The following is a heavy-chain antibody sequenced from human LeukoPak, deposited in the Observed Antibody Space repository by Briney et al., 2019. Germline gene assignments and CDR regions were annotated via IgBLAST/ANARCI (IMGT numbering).Heavy chain of an antibody. V-gene: IGHV1-18*01. D-gene: IGHD2-15*01. CDR1: GYKFTNYG. CDR3: ARDPDCSGGRCYSLLDRSYYMNV. CDR2: ISPYNGNS. Sequence: ASVKVSCKASGYKFTNYGITWVRQAPGQGLEWVGWISPYNGNSNSAPKLQGRVTMTTDTYTTTAYMELRSLTSDDTAVYYCARDPDCSGGRCYSLLDRSYYMNVWGEGTTVTVSS. J-gene: IGHJ6*03.